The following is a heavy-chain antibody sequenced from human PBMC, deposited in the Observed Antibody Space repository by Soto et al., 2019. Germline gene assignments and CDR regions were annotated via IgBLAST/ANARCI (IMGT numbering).Heavy chain of an antibody. D-gene: IGHD1-1*01. V-gene: IGHV4-59*01. CDR3: ARDGSPENYYSAAMDI. CDR1: GDSISTYY. Sequence: QVQLQESGPGLVKPSETLSLTCTVSGDSISTYYWSWIRQSPGKGLEWIGYVYHSGSTNYNPSLKGRVTISVDTSKNQFSLRLTSVTAADTAVYYCARDGSPENYYSAAMDIWGQGTAVTVSS. J-gene: IGHJ6*02. CDR2: VYHSGST.